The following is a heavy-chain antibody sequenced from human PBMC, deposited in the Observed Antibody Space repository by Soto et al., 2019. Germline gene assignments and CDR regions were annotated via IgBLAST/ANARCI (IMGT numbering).Heavy chain of an antibody. CDR3: ARDRASGSSDY. CDR1: GYNFNSHS. CDR2: INPNTGNQ. D-gene: IGHD1-26*01. Sequence: QVQLVQSGSESMQPGASVKVSCKGSGYNFNSHSINWLRQAPGQGLEWMGWINPNTGNQTYEQGFTGRFVFSVDTSVSTVYLQIFSLKADDSAVYYCARDRASGSSDYWGQGTLVTVSS. J-gene: IGHJ4*02. V-gene: IGHV7-4-1*01.